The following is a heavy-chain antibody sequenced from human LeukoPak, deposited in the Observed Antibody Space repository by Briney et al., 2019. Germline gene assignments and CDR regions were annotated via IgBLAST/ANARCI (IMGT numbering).Heavy chain of an antibody. Sequence: ASVKVSCKASGYTFTSYAMNWVRQDPGQGLEWMGWINTNTGNPTYAQGFTGRFVFSLDTSVSTAYLQICSLKAEDTAVYYCASGRLRYFDWLLYGMDVWGKGTTVTVSS. V-gene: IGHV7-4-1*01. CDR2: INTNTGNP. J-gene: IGHJ6*04. CDR3: ASGRLRYFDWLLYGMDV. CDR1: GYTFTSYA. D-gene: IGHD3-9*01.